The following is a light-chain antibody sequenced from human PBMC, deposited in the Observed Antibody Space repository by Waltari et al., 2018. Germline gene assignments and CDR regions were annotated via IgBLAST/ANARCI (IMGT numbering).Light chain of an antibody. CDR3: CAYAGNSV. CDR1: SSDVETFNL. J-gene: IGLJ1*01. V-gene: IGLV2-23*01. Sequence: QSALTQPASVSGSPGQSITISCTGISSDVETFNLVSWYQQYPVKAPKLIIVEGNKRPSRVSNRFSGSKSGNTASLTISGLQTEDEADYFCCAYAGNSVFGTGTKVTVL. CDR2: EGN.